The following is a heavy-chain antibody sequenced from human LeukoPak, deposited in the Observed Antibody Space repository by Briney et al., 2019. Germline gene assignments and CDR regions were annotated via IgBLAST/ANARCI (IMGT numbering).Heavy chain of an antibody. CDR2: ISAYNGNT. D-gene: IGHD3-16*02. CDR1: GYTFTSYG. CDR3: AGGGDYDYVWGSYREYYFDY. J-gene: IGHJ4*02. V-gene: IGHV1-18*01. Sequence: ASVKVSCKAPGYTFTSYGISWVRQAPGQGPEWMGWISAYNGNTNYAQKLQGRVTMTTDTSTSTAYMELRSLRYDDTAVYYCAGGGDYDYVWGSYREYYFDYWGQGTLVTVSS.